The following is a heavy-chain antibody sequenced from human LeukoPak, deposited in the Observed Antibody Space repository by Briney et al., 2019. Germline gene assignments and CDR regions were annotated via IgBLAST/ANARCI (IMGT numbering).Heavy chain of an antibody. CDR2: ITSSSSHI. Sequence: GGSLRLSCAASGFTFSSYTMDWVRQAPGKGLEWVSSITSSSSHIYSTDSVKGRFTISRDNSKNTLYLQMNSLRAEDTAVYYCAKDHDYVWGSLDYWGQGTLVTVSS. J-gene: IGHJ4*02. V-gene: IGHV3-21*01. CDR1: GFTFSSYT. CDR3: AKDHDYVWGSLDY. D-gene: IGHD3-16*01.